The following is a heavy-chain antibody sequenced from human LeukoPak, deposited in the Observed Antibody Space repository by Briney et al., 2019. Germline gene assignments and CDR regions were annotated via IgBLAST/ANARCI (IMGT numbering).Heavy chain of an antibody. CDR3: ATVGVVVPTSMNYYYMHI. J-gene: IGHJ6*03. CDR2: IYDSGNT. V-gene: IGHV4-59*01. CDR1: AGSFPNY. D-gene: IGHD2-21*01. Sequence: SETLSLTCTMSAGSFPNYWSWVRQPPGQGLEWIAYIYDSGNTIYNASLESRVTASIDRSRKQISLQMSFVTAADTAVYYCATVGVVVPTSMNYYYMHIWGKGTTVTVSS.